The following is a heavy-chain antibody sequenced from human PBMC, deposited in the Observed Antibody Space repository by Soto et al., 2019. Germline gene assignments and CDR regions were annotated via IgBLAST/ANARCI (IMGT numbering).Heavy chain of an antibody. V-gene: IGHV3-23*01. J-gene: IGHJ4*02. CDR1: ACTFISYA. D-gene: IGHD2-15*01. Sequence: GGSLRLLCAASACTFISYAMSWVRQGAGKWLEWVSSSSGSGGSTYYADSVKGRFTISRDNSKNTLYLQMNSLRADDTAVYYCVTATRREYCSGGSCYYFDYWGQGTLVTVSP. CDR3: VTATRREYCSGGSCYYFDY. CDR2: SSGSGGST.